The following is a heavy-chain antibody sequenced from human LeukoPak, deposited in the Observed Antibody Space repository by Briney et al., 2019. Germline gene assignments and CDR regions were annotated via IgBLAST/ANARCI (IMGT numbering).Heavy chain of an antibody. V-gene: IGHV4-59*01. J-gene: IGHJ4*02. CDR3: ARSSAVAGTYGY. CDR2: IYYSGST. Sequence: SETLSLTCTVSGGSISSYYWSWIRQPPGKGLEWIGYIYYSGSTNYNPSLKSRVTISVDTSKNQFSLRLSSVTAADTAVYYCARSSAVAGTYGYWGQGTLVTVSS. D-gene: IGHD6-19*01. CDR1: GGSISSYY.